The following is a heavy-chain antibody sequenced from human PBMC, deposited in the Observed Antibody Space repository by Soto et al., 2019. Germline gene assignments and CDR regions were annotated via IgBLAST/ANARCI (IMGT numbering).Heavy chain of an antibody. V-gene: IGHV3-7*01. CDR1: GFAFSYYW. J-gene: IGHJ6*04. Sequence: QVVESGGGLVQPGGSLRLSCAASGFAFSYYWMFWVRQAPGMGLERVANIKEDGRERNYVDSVKGRFTISRDNAKNSLYLEMNSLRSEDTAVYYCARDRGGRSGKDVWGKGTTVTVSS. CDR3: ARDRGGRSGKDV. CDR2: IKEDGRER. D-gene: IGHD3-16*01.